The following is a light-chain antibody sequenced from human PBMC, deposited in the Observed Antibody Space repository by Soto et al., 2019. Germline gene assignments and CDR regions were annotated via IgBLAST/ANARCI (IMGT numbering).Light chain of an antibody. J-gene: IGLJ2*01. CDR3: SSYTSSSLLV. CDR2: DVS. CDR1: SSDVGGYNS. Sequence: QSALTQPASVSGSPGQSITISCTGTSSDVGGYNSVSWYQQHPGKAPKLMIYDVSNRPSGVSSRFSGSKSGNTAALTISGLQAEDEADYYCSSYTSSSLLVFGGGTKLTVL. V-gene: IGLV2-14*01.